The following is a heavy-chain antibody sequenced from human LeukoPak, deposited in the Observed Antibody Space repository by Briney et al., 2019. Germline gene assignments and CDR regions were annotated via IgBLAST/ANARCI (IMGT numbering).Heavy chain of an antibody. D-gene: IGHD3-10*01. V-gene: IGHV4-34*01. CDR2: INHSGST. CDR3: ARSPITMVRGVTGWFDP. CDR1: GGSFSGYY. Sequence: SETLSLTCAVYGGSFSGYYWSWIRQPPGKGLEWIGEINHSGSTNYNPSLKSRVTISVDTSKNQFSLKLSSVTAADTAVYYCARSPITMVRGVTGWFDPWGQGTLVTVSS. J-gene: IGHJ5*02.